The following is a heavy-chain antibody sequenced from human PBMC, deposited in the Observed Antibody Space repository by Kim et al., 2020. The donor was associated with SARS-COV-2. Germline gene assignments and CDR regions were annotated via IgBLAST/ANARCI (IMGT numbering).Heavy chain of an antibody. V-gene: IGHV3-23*01. D-gene: IGHD3-16*01. CDR1: GFTFSSYA. Sequence: GGSLRLSCAASGFTFSSYAMSWVRQAPGKGLEWVSAISGSGGSTYYADSVKGRFTISRDNSKNTLYLQMNSLRAEDTAVYYCASCFRAYYYYGMDVWGQGTTVTVSS. CDR3: ASCFRAYYYYGMDV. CDR2: ISGSGGST. J-gene: IGHJ6*02.